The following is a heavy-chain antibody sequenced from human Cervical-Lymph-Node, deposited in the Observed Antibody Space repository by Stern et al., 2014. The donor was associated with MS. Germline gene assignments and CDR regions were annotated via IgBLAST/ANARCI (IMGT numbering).Heavy chain of an antibody. D-gene: IGHD4-23*01. CDR2: VFYSGST. CDR1: GGSSRSATYY. CDR3: ASHLRGGNSQFDF. Sequence: QVQLQESGPGLVRPSETLSLTCAVSGGSSRSATYYWGWIRQPPGKGLEWIGSVFYSGSTYYSPSLTSRLPVAVDTSKNPFSLKRLSVTAADTAVYYCASHLRGGNSQFDFWGQGILVTVSS. J-gene: IGHJ4*02. V-gene: IGHV4-39*02.